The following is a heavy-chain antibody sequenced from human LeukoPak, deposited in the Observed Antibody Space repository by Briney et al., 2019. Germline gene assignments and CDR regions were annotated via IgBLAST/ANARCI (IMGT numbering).Heavy chain of an antibody. CDR2: ISSLSGTI. V-gene: IGHV3-48*01. CDR3: VRDQGGAVSY. CDR1: GFTFSSYS. D-gene: IGHD3-16*01. J-gene: IGHJ4*02. Sequence: GGSLGLSCAASGFTFSSYSMNWVRQAPGKGLEWVSYISSLSGTIYYADSVEGRFIISRDNAKSSLFLQMNSLRAEDTAVYYCVRDQGGAVSYWGQGTLVTVSS.